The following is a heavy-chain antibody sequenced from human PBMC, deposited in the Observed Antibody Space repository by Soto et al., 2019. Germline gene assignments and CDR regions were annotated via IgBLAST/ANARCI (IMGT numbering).Heavy chain of an antibody. CDR2: ISAYNGNT. J-gene: IGHJ4*02. V-gene: IGHV1-18*01. CDR1: GGTFSSYA. D-gene: IGHD6-19*01. Sequence: ASVKVSCKASGGTFSSYAISWVRQAPGQGLEWMGWISAYNGNTNYAQKLQGRVTMTTDTSTSTAYMELRSLRSDDTAVYYCARYSSGWYMYFDYWGQGTLVTVSS. CDR3: ARYSSGWYMYFDY.